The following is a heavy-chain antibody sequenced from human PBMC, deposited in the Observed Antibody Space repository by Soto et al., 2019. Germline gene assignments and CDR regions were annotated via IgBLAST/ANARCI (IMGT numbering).Heavy chain of an antibody. CDR2: ISGSGGST. J-gene: IGHJ5*02. Sequence: GGSLRLSCAASGFTFSSYAMSWVRQAPGKGLEWVSAISGSGGSTYYADSVKGRFTISRDNSKNTLYLQMNSLRAEDTAVHYCAKARIVVVVAATEDWFDTWGQGTLVTVSS. V-gene: IGHV3-23*01. D-gene: IGHD2-15*01. CDR3: AKARIVVVVAATEDWFDT. CDR1: GFTFSSYA.